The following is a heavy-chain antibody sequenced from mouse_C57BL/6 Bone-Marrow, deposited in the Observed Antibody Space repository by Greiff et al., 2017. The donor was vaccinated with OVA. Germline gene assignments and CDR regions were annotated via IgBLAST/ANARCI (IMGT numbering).Heavy chain of an antibody. V-gene: IGHV2-6-1*01. CDR1: GFSLTSYG. D-gene: IGHD2-4*01. CDR3: ARHGYDYDVPYAMDY. J-gene: IGHJ4*01. Sequence: VQRVESGPGLVAPSQSLSITCTVSGFSLTSYGVHWVRQPPGKGLEWLVVIWSDGSTTYNSALKSRLSISTDNSKSQVFLKMNSLQTDDTAMYYCARHGYDYDVPYAMDYWGQGTSVTVSS. CDR2: IWSDGST.